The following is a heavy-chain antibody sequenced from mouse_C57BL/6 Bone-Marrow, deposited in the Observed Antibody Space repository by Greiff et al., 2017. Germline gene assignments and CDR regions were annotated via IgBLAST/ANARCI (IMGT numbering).Heavy chain of an antibody. D-gene: IGHD1-1*01. CDR1: GFNIKDDY. Sequence: EVKLQESGAELVRPGASVKLSCTASGFNIKDDYMHWVKQRPEQGLEWIGWIDPENGDTNYASKFQGKATITADTSSNTAYLQLSSLTSEDTAVYYCTPLSTTVVAPRFADWGQGTLVTVSA. CDR3: TPLSTTVVAPRFAD. V-gene: IGHV14-4*01. J-gene: IGHJ3*01. CDR2: IDPENGDT.